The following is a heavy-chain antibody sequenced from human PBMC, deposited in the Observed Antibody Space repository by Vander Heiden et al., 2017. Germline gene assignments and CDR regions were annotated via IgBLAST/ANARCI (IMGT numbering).Heavy chain of an antibody. J-gene: IGHJ1*01. CDR1: GASISGSNW. D-gene: IGHD3-22*01. Sequence: QVQLQESGPGLVKPSGTLSLTCAVSGASISGSNWWTCVRQPPGKGLEWIGEIYHSGISNYNPSLKSRVTISVDKSKNQLSLKLSSVTAADTAVYYCARGQAKKYYYDSSENAEYFQHWGQGTLVTVSS. CDR3: ARGQAKKYYYDSSENAEYFQH. V-gene: IGHV4-4*02. CDR2: IYHSGIS.